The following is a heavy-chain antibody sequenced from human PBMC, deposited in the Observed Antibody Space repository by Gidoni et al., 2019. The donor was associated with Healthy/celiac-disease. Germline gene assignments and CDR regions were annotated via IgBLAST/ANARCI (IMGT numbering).Heavy chain of an antibody. D-gene: IGHD2-15*01. Sequence: QVQLVESGGGVVQPGRSLRLSCAASGFTFSSYGMHWVRQAPGKGLEWVAVIWYDGSNKYYADVVKGRFTISRDNSKNTLYLQRNSLRAEDTAVYYCARDSGGGSIRWGQGTLVTVSS. CDR2: IWYDGSNK. V-gene: IGHV3-33*01. CDR3: ARDSGGGSIR. J-gene: IGHJ4*02. CDR1: GFTFSSYG.